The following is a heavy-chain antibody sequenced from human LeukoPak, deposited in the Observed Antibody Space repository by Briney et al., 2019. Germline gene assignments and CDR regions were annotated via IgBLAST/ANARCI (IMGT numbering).Heavy chain of an antibody. J-gene: IGHJ6*02. D-gene: IGHD6-13*01. CDR3: ASLIAAADAVDVMDV. V-gene: IGHV1-46*01. CDR2: INPSGGST. Sequence: ASVKVSCKASGYTFTSYYMHWVRQAPGQGLEWMGIINPSGGSTSYAQKFQGRVTTTRDTSTSTVYMELSSLRSEDTAVYYCASLIAAADAVDVMDVWGQGTTVTVSS. CDR1: GYTFTSYY.